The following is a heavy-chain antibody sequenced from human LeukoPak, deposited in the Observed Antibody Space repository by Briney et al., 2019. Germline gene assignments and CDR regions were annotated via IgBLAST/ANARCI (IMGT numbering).Heavy chain of an antibody. CDR3: VRYGDTTFDY. CDR1: GFTVSSNY. D-gene: IGHD1-1*01. CDR2: IYSGGNT. V-gene: IGHV3-53*01. Sequence: GGSLRLSCAASGFTVSSNYMSWVRQAPGKGLEWVSIIYSGGNTYYADSVKGRFTISRENFKNTLYLEMNSLRAEDPAVYYCVRYGDTTFDYWGQGTLVTVSS. J-gene: IGHJ4*02.